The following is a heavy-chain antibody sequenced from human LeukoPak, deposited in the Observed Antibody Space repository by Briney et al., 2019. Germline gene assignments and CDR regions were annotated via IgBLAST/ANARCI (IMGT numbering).Heavy chain of an antibody. CDR3: ARVMGNYATDY. J-gene: IGHJ4*02. Sequence: TGGSLRLSCAASGFTFSDYYMSWIRQAPGKGLEWVSYISSGDNTIYYADSVKGRFTMSRDNAKNSLYLQMNSLRAEDTAVYYCARVMGNYATDYWGRGTLVTVSS. V-gene: IGHV3-11*04. CDR2: ISSGDNTI. D-gene: IGHD1-7*01. CDR1: GFTFSDYY.